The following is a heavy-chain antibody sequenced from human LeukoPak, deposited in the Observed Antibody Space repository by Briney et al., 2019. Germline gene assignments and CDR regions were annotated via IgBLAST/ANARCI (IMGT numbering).Heavy chain of an antibody. V-gene: IGHV1-2*02. CDR1: GYTFTSYY. J-gene: IGHJ4*02. CDR2: INPNSGGT. D-gene: IGHD3-22*01. Sequence: GASVKVSCKASGYTFTSYYMHWVRQAPGQGLEWMGWINPNSGGTNYAQKFQGRVTMTRDTSISTAYMELSRLRSDDTAVYYCARGAPDYYDSSGYYPNFDYWGQGTLVTVSS. CDR3: ARGAPDYYDSSGYYPNFDY.